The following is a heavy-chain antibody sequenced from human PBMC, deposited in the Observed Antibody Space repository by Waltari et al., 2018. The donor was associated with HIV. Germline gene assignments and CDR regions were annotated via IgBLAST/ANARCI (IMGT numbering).Heavy chain of an antibody. CDR1: GYTFTGYY. CDR3: ARVTTVTGDSYFYYGMDV. D-gene: IGHD4-17*01. V-gene: IGHV1-2*06. J-gene: IGHJ6*02. Sequence: QAQLVQSGAEVRKPGASVKVSCKASGYTFTGYYLHWVRQAPGQGLEWMGRINPNSGGKNYAQKFQARVTMTRDTSIGAAYMELSSLRPNDTAVYYCARVTTVTGDSYFYYGMDVWGQGTTVTVSS. CDR2: INPNSGGK.